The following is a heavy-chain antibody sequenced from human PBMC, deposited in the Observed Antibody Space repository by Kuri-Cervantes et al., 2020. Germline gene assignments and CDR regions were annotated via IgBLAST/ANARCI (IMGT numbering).Heavy chain of an antibody. CDR3: AKGDGTYYDYVWGSYRQDYFDY. CDR2: ISGSGGST. Sequence: ETLSLTCAASGFTFSSYAMSWVRQAPGKGLEWVSAISGSGGSTYYADSVKGRFTISRDNSKNTLYLQMNSLRAEDTAVYYCAKGDGTYYDYVWGSYRQDYFDYWGQGTLVTVSS. D-gene: IGHD3-16*02. CDR1: GFTFSSYA. J-gene: IGHJ4*02. V-gene: IGHV3-23*01.